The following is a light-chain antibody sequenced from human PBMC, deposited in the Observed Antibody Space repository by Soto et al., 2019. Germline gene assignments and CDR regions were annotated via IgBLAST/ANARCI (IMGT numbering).Light chain of an antibody. Sequence: DIHMTLSQPSLCACVGDRVTITCQASQDISNYLNWYQQKPGKAPKLLIYDASNLETGVPSRFSGSGSGTDFTFTISCLQPEDITPYYCQQYDNRPLTFGGGTKL. CDR1: QDISNY. J-gene: IGKJ4*01. CDR3: QQYDNRPLT. CDR2: DAS. V-gene: IGKV1-33*01.